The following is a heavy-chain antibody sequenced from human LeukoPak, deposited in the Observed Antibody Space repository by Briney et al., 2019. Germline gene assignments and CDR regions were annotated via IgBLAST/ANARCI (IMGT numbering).Heavy chain of an antibody. CDR2: IIPIFGTA. Sequence: VASVKVSCKASGGTFSSYAISWVRQAPGQGLEWMGGIIPIFGTANYAQKFQGRVTITTDESTSTAYMELSSLRSEDTAVYYCARGDITYYYYYYMDVWGKGTTVTVSS. D-gene: IGHD1-14*01. CDR3: ARGDITYYYYYYMDV. CDR1: GGTFSSYA. V-gene: IGHV1-69*05. J-gene: IGHJ6*03.